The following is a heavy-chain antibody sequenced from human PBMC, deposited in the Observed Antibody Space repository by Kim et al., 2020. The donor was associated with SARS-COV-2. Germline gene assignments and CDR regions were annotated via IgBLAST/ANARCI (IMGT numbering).Heavy chain of an antibody. CDR1: GGSISSYY. V-gene: IGHV4-59*13. CDR3: VRSGRYYNFPLHYFDY. D-gene: IGHD3-10*01. J-gene: IGHJ4*01. CDR2: IYYSGST. Sequence: SETLSLTCTVSGGSISSYYWSWIRQPPGKGLEWIGYIYYSGSTNYNPSLKSRLTISVDTSKNQFSLKLSSVTAADTAVDYCVRSGRYYNFPLHYFDYWG.